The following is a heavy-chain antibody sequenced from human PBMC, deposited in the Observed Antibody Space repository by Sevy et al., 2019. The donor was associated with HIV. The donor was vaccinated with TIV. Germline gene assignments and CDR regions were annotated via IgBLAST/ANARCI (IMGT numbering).Heavy chain of an antibody. V-gene: IGHV3-7*03. CDR1: GFTFSTHW. Sequence: GGSLRLSCAASGFTFSTHWMSWVRQAPGKGLEWVANIKEDGSEKYYVDSVKGRFTVSRDNAKNSLFLQMNSLRAEDTAVYYCVKDVYWGQGTLVTVSS. J-gene: IGHJ4*02. CDR3: VKDVY. CDR2: IKEDGSEK.